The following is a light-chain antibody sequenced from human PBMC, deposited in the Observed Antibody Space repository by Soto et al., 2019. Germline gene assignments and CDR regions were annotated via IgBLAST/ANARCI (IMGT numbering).Light chain of an antibody. Sequence: EIVLTQSPGTLSLSPGKRATLSCRASQSVSNFLAWYQQKPGQAPRLLIYDTSNRATGIPARFSGSGSGTDGTITINNLDKEDFAVYYCQQRSNWTITFGQGTRLEIK. CDR3: QQRSNWTIT. CDR1: QSVSNF. V-gene: IGKV3-11*01. CDR2: DTS. J-gene: IGKJ5*01.